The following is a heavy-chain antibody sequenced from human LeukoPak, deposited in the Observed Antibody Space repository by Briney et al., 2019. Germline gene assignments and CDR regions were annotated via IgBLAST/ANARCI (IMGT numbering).Heavy chain of an antibody. V-gene: IGHV4-39*01. Sequence: SETLSLTCNVSGGSISGSRRYWGWVRQPPGGGLEWIASIRYTGSTYYNPSLQSRISISVDNSQYQFSLKLESVTAADTSVYYCTRQLSWASDTGDSWGQGTRVTVSS. CDR3: TRQLSWASDTGDS. CDR2: IRYTGST. CDR1: GGSISGSRRY. J-gene: IGHJ5*01. D-gene: IGHD6-13*01.